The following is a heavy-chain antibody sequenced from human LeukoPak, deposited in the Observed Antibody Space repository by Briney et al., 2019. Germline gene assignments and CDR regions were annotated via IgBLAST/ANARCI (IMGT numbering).Heavy chain of an antibody. CDR3: ARVYSSSSGIDY. CDR2: INHSGGT. Sequence: SETLSLTCAVYGGSFSGYYWSWIRQSPGKGLEWIGEINHSGGTNYNPSLKSRLTISVDTSKNQFSLKLSSVTAADTAVYYCARVYSSSSGIDYWGQGTLVTVSS. V-gene: IGHV4-34*01. D-gene: IGHD6-6*01. J-gene: IGHJ4*02. CDR1: GGSFSGYY.